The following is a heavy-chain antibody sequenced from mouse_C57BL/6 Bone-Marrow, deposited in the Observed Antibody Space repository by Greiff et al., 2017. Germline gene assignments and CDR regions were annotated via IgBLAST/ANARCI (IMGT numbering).Heavy chain of an antibody. V-gene: IGHV5-15*01. CDR1: GFTFSDYG. CDR2: ISNLAYSI. J-gene: IGHJ1*03. D-gene: IGHD2-2*01. CDR3: ARHGYDGDGYFDV. Sequence: EVKVVESGGGLVQPGGSLKLSCAASGFTFSDYGMEWVRQAPRKGPEWVAFISNLAYSIYYADTVTGRFTISRENAKNTLYLEMSSLRSEDTAMYYCARHGYDGDGYFDVWGTGTTVTVSS.